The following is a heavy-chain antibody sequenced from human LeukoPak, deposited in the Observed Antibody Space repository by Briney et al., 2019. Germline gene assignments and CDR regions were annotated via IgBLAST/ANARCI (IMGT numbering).Heavy chain of an antibody. CDR1: GFTFSSYA. D-gene: IGHD3-10*01. V-gene: IGHV3-30-3*01. CDR3: ARDSGSGRRGYYYYGMDV. J-gene: IGHJ6*02. CDR2: ISYNGSNK. Sequence: GGSLRLSCAASGFTFSSYAMHWVRQAPGKGLEWVAVISYNGSNKYYADSVKGRFTISRDNSKNTLYLQMNSLRAEDTAVYYCARDSGSGRRGYYYYGMDVWGQGTTVTVSS.